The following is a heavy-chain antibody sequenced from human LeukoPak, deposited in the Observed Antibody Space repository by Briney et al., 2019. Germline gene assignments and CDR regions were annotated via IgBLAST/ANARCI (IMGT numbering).Heavy chain of an antibody. Sequence: PGGSLRLSCTTSGFTLGDYAMSWFRQAPGKGLEWVGFIRSKAYGGTTEYAASVKGRFTISRDDSKSIAYLQMNSLKTEDTAVYYCTRYYDSSGYSVWCQGTTVTVSS. CDR2: IRSKAYGGTT. J-gene: IGHJ6*02. D-gene: IGHD3-22*01. V-gene: IGHV3-49*03. CDR3: TRYYDSSGYSV. CDR1: GFTLGDYA.